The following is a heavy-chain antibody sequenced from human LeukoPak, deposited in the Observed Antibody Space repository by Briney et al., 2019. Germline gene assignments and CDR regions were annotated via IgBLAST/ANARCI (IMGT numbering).Heavy chain of an antibody. D-gene: IGHD3-10*01. CDR3: ARTDYYGSGSYPRGVDV. CDR1: GFTFSSYS. V-gene: IGHV3-21*01. J-gene: IGHJ6*02. CDR2: ITSSSSYI. Sequence: PGGSLRLSCAASGFTFSSYSMNWLRQAPGGGLEWVSSITSSSSYIYYADSLKGRFTISRDNAKNSLDLQMNNLRAEDTAVYYCARTDYYGSGSYPRGVDVWGQGTTVTVSS.